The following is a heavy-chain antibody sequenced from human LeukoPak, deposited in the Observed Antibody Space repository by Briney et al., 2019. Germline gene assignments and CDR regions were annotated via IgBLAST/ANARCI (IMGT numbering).Heavy chain of an antibody. CDR2: IKSKTDGGTT. D-gene: IGHD3-10*01. V-gene: IGHV3-15*01. CDR3: AKGGRITMLRGVQRDHYFDY. J-gene: IGHJ4*02. Sequence: GGSLRLSCAASGFTFSNAWMSWVRQAPGKGLEWVGRIKSKTDGGTTDYAAPVKGRFTISRDDSKNTLYLQMNSLRVEDTAVYYCAKGGRITMLRGVQRDHYFDYWGQGTLVTVSS. CDR1: GFTFSNAW.